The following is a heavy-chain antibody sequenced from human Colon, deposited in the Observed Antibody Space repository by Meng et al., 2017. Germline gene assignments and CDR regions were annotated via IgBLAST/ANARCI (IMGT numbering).Heavy chain of an antibody. Sequence: GESLKISCAASGFSFSSFWMTWVRQAPGKGLEWVANINHDESDKYYVDAVEGRFTISRDNTKNSVYLQMNSLRAEDTAVYYCARDTTWHNFDDWGQGTLVTVSS. CDR3: ARDTTWHNFDD. CDR2: INHDESDK. J-gene: IGHJ4*02. V-gene: IGHV3-7*01. CDR1: GFSFSSFW. D-gene: IGHD1-1*01.